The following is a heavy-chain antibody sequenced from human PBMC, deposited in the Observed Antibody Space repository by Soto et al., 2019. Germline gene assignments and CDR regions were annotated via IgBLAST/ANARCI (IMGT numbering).Heavy chain of an antibody. V-gene: IGHV3-30*18. J-gene: IGHJ3*02. CDR3: AKDNRWRPYYYGSGSYSGDAFDI. CDR1: GFTFSSYG. CDR2: ISYDGSNK. D-gene: IGHD3-10*01. Sequence: PGGSLRVSCAASGFTFSSYGMHWVRQAPGKGLEWVAVISYDGSNKYYADSVKGRFTISRDNSKNTLYLQMNSLRAEDTAVYYCAKDNRWRPYYYGSGSYSGDAFDIWGQGTMVTVSS.